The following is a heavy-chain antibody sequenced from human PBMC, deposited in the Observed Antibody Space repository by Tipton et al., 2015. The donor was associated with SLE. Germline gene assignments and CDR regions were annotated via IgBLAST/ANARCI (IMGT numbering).Heavy chain of an antibody. CDR1: GGTFSSYA. CDR2: IIPIFGTA. Sequence: QVQLVQSGAEVKKPGSSVKVSCKASGGTFSSYAISWVRQAPGQGLEWMGRIIPIFGTANYAQKFQGRVTITADESTSTAYMELSSLRSEDTAVYYCARANTYYYDSSGYVAFNIWGQGTMVTVSS. CDR3: ARANTYYYDSSGYVAFNI. J-gene: IGHJ3*02. D-gene: IGHD3-22*01. V-gene: IGHV1-69*18.